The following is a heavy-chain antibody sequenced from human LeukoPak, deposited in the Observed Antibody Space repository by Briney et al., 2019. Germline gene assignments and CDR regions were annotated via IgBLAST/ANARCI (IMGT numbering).Heavy chain of an antibody. V-gene: IGHV3-53*01. CDR2: IYSDNT. Sequence: GGSLRLSCTVSGFTVSSNSMSWVRQAPGKGLEWVSFIYSDNTHYLDSVKGRFTISRDNSKNTLYLQMNSLRAEDTAVYYCARRAGAYSHPYDYWGQGTLVTVSS. D-gene: IGHD4/OR15-4a*01. J-gene: IGHJ4*02. CDR1: GFTVSSNS. CDR3: ARRAGAYSHPYDY.